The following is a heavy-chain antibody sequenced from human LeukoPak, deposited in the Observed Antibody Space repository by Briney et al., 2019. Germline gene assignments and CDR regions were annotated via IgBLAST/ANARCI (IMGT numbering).Heavy chain of an antibody. J-gene: IGHJ4*02. CDR2: IYPRDGST. Sequence: LWASVKVPCKASGYSFTSNYIHWVRQAPGQGLEWMGMIYPRDGSTSYAQKFQGRVTVTRDTSTSTVHMELSGLRSEDTAVYYCARDQEAFDYWGQGTLVTVSS. V-gene: IGHV1-46*01. CDR3: ARDQEAFDY. CDR1: GYSFTSNY.